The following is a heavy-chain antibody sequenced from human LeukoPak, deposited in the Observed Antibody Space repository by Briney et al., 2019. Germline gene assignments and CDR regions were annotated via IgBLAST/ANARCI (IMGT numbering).Heavy chain of an antibody. CDR2: IYYSGST. CDR3: AGRPGSYESGHGDDF. Sequence: GSLRLSCAASGFTFSSYAMSWIRQSPGKGLEWIASIYYSGSTYYNPSLQSLATISIDTSKNQFSLKLNSVTAADTAVYYCAGRPGSYESGHGDDFWGRGTLVTVSS. J-gene: IGHJ4*02. V-gene: IGHV4-39*01. CDR1: GFTFSSYA. D-gene: IGHD3-3*01.